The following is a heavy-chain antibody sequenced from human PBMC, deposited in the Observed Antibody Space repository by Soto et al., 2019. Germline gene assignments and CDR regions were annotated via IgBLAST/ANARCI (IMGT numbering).Heavy chain of an antibody. CDR1: GGSLTTNF. CDR3: ARVPQGGWPYYFYS. Sequence: SETLSLTCTVSGGSLTTNFWSWIRQPPGKGLEWIGYIYSSGTSNHNPSLQSRAAISVDTSKNQLTLKLNSVTAADTAFYYCARVPQGGWPYYFYSWGQRAPVPVSS. CDR2: IYSSGTS. V-gene: IGHV4-59*01. D-gene: IGHD6-19*01. J-gene: IGHJ4*02.